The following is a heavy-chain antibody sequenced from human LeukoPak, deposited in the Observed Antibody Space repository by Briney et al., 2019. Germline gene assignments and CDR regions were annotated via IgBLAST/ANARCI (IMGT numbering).Heavy chain of an antibody. CDR2: IYSGGST. V-gene: IGHV3-66*01. D-gene: IGHD3-22*01. CDR1: GFTVSSNY. J-gene: IGHJ6*02. CDR3: AREVGGYYSDYYGMDV. Sequence: PGGSLRLSCAASGFTVSSNYMSWVRQAPGKGLEWVSVIYSGGSTYYADSVKGRFTISRDNSKNTLYLQMNSLRAEDTAVYYCAREVGGYYSDYYGMDVWGQGTTVTVSS.